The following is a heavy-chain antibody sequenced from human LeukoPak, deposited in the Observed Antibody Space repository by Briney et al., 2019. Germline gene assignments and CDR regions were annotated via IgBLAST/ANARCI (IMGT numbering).Heavy chain of an antibody. Sequence: GGSLRLSCAASGFTFSSYVVSWVRQAPGKGLEGVSGISSSGGSTYHADSVKGRFTISRDNSKNTLYLQMNSLRAEDTAVYYCAKDREGPYYDILTGYARAFDIWGQGTMVTVSS. J-gene: IGHJ3*02. CDR3: AKDREGPYYDILTGYARAFDI. D-gene: IGHD3-9*01. CDR1: GFTFSSYV. CDR2: ISSSGGST. V-gene: IGHV3-23*01.